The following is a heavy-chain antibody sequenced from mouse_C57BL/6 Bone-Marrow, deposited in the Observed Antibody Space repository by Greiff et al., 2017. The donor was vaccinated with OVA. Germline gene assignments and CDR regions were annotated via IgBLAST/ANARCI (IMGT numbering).Heavy chain of an antibody. CDR2: IRSKSNNYAT. Sequence: EVQGVESGGGLVQPKGSLKLSCAASGFSFNTYAMNWVRQAPGKGLEWVARIRSKSNNYATYYADSVKDRFTISRDDSESMLYLQMNNLKTEDTAMYYCVRHGGYYGSLFDYWGQGTTLTVSS. CDR1: GFSFNTYA. J-gene: IGHJ2*01. CDR3: VRHGGYYGSLFDY. D-gene: IGHD1-1*01. V-gene: IGHV10-1*01.